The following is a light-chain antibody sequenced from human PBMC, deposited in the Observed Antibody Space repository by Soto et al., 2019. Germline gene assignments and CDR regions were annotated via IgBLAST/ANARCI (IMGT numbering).Light chain of an antibody. CDR3: QQYGSSPLT. J-gene: IGKJ4*01. CDR2: GES. V-gene: IGKV3-20*01. CDR1: QSVSSSY. Sequence: EIVLTQSPGTLSLSPGERATLSCRASQSVSSSYLAWYQQKPGQAPRLLIFGESSRANGIPDRFSGSGSGTDFTLTISRLEPEDFAVFYCQQYGSSPLTFGGETKVEIK.